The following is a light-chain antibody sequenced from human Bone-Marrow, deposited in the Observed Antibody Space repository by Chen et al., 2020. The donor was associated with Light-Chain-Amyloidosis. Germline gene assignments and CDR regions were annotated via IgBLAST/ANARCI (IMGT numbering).Light chain of an antibody. V-gene: IGKV1-33*01. Sequence: DTQMTQSPSSLSASVGDRVTITCQASHDISNYLNWYQQKPGKAPNLLISDAFNLETGVPSRFSGSGFGTDFSLSITSLQPEDIATYDCQQYHSLPLTFGGGTKVEI. J-gene: IGKJ4*01. CDR2: DAF. CDR1: HDISNY. CDR3: QQYHSLPLT.